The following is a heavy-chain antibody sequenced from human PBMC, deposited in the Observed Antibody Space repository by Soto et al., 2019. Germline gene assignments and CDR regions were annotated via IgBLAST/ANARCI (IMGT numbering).Heavy chain of an antibody. CDR2: ISAYNGNT. J-gene: IGHJ4*02. CDR3: AREGSGSYIQSPFDY. D-gene: IGHD1-26*01. CDR1: GYTFTSYG. V-gene: IGHV1-18*01. Sequence: QVQLVQSGAEVKKPGASVKVSCKASGYTFTSYGISWVRQAPGQGLEWMGWISAYNGNTNYAQKLQGRVTMTTDTSTRTAYMELKSLRSDHTAVYYCAREGSGSYIQSPFDYLGQGTLVTVSS.